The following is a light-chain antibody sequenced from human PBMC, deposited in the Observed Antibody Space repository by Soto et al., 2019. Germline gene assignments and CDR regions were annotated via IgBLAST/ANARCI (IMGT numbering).Light chain of an antibody. CDR2: DVT. J-gene: IGLJ1*01. V-gene: IGLV2-14*01. CDR3: CSYASSTSYV. CDR1: TRDVGGYNF. Sequence: QSVVTQPASRSGSPWKSITTASPGNTRDVGGYNFVSWYQQHPGKAPKLMIHDVTTRPSGVSIRFSGSKSGTTASLTISGLQPEDEADYYCCSYASSTSYVFGTGTKVTVL.